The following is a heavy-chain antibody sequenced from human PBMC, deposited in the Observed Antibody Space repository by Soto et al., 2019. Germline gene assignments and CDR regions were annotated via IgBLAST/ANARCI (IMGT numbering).Heavy chain of an antibody. J-gene: IGHJ4*02. Sequence: PSETLSLTCSVSGGSMSEYFWSWIRHSPGKGLEWIGYIYYLGSTDYNPSLKSRVTISVDTSKRQFSLRLTSVTAADTAVYYCARDGYDGSGSPYPAYWGPGTQVTVSS. D-gene: IGHD3-10*01. CDR3: ARDGYDGSGSPYPAY. V-gene: IGHV4-59*01. CDR2: IYYLGST. CDR1: GGSMSEYF.